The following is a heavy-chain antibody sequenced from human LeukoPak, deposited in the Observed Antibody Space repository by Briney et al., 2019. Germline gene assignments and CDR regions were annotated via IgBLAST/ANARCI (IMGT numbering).Heavy chain of an antibody. D-gene: IGHD1-26*01. CDR2: INPNSGGT. J-gene: IGHJ4*02. Sequence: GASVKVSCKASGYTFTGYYMHWVRQAPGQGLEWMGWINPNSGGTNYAQKFQGRVTMTRDTSISTAYMELSRLRSDDTAVYYCARGPPQYSGSYTGVDYWGQGTLVTASS. CDR3: ARGPPQYSGSYTGVDY. V-gene: IGHV1-2*02. CDR1: GYTFTGYY.